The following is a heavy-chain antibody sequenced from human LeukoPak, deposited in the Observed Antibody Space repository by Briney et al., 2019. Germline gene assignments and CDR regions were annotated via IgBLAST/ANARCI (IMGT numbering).Heavy chain of an antibody. J-gene: IGHJ4*02. CDR1: GGSFSRYS. D-gene: IGHD3-10*01. CDR2: INHSGGT. V-gene: IGHV4-34*01. CDR3: ARGVDYYGV. Sequence: SETLSLTCAVYGGSFSRYSWNWIRQPPVKGLEWIGEINHSGGTNYNPSLKSRVTISVDTSKKQFSLKLSSVTAADTAVYYCARGVDYYGVWGQGTLVTVSS.